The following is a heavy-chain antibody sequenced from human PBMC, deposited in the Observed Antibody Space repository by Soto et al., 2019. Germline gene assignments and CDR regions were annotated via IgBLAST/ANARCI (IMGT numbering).Heavy chain of an antibody. D-gene: IGHD1-26*01. V-gene: IGHV3-30*09. CDR2: ITYDGANG. CDR1: GFIFRSYA. CDR3: ARAFSGSYPNFDY. Sequence: LRLSCLASGFIFRSYAMHWVRQAPGKGLEWVAVITYDGANGYYADSVRGRFAISRDNSKSTLFLQMNSLRPEDTAVYYCARAFSGSYPNFDYWGQGTLVTVSS. J-gene: IGHJ4*02.